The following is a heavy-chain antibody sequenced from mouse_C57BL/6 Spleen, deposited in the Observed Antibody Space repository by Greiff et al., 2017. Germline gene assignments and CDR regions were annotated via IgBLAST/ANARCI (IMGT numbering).Heavy chain of an antibody. CDR1: GFNIKDDY. J-gene: IGHJ3*01. V-gene: IGHV14-4*01. CDR2: IDPENGDT. D-gene: IGHD2-4*01. CDR3: TTSNYDGFAY. Sequence: VQLKQSGAELVRPGASVKLSCTASGFNIKDDYMHWVKQRPEQGLEWIGWIDPENGDTEYASKFQGKATITADTSSNTAYLQLSSLTSEDTAVYYCTTSNYDGFAYWGQGTLVTVSA.